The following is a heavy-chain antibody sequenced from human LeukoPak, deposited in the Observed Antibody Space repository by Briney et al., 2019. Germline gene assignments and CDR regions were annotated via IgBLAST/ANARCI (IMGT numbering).Heavy chain of an antibody. CDR1: GYPFTKFY. Sequence: ASVKVSCKASGYPFTKFYMHWVRQAPGHGLEWMGLMSPNGDSTLYSQKFQGRVTMGRDTSTSTDYMELSSLRSEDTAVYYCARDNSDTVKGECSGACYWWFDPWGQGTLVTVSS. CDR3: ARDNSDTVKGECSGACYWWFDP. D-gene: IGHD6-19*01. V-gene: IGHV1-46*01. CDR2: MSPNGDST. J-gene: IGHJ5*02.